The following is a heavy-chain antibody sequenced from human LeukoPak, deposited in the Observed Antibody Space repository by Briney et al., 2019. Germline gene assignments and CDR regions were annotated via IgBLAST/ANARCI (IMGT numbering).Heavy chain of an antibody. Sequence: GSLRLSCAASGFTFSSYGMSWVRQAPGKGLEWVSAISGSGGSTYYADSVKGRFTISRDNSKNTLYLQMNSLGAEDTAVYYCAKDPGDYDSSGDDYWGQGTLVTVSS. D-gene: IGHD3-22*01. CDR3: AKDPGDYDSSGDDY. CDR2: ISGSGGST. CDR1: GFTFSSYG. V-gene: IGHV3-23*01. J-gene: IGHJ4*02.